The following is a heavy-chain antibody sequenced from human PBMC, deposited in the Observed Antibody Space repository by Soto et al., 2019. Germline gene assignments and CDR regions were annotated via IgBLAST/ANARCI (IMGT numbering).Heavy chain of an antibody. CDR3: ARLPYKYDFWSGYYNYYYYGMDV. D-gene: IGHD3-3*01. Sequence: GESLKISCKGSGYSFTSYWISWVRQMPGKGLEWMGRIDPSDSYTNYSPSFQGHVTISADKSISTAYLQWSSLKASDTAMYYCARLPYKYDFWSGYYNYYYYGMDVWGQGTTVTVSS. J-gene: IGHJ6*02. CDR1: GYSFTSYW. V-gene: IGHV5-10-1*01. CDR2: IDPSDSYT.